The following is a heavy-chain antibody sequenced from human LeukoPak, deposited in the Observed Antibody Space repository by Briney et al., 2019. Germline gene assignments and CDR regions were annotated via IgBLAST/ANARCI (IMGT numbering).Heavy chain of an antibody. CDR1: GYSISSGYY. V-gene: IGHV4-38-2*02. D-gene: IGHD2-2*01. J-gene: IGHJ5*02. Sequence: SETLSLTCTVSGYSISSGYYWSWIRQPPGKGLEWIGEINHSGSTNYNPSLKSRVTISVDTSKNQFSLKLSSVTAADTAVYYCARHAIVVVPAAIVNWFDPWGQGTLVTVSS. CDR3: ARHAIVVVPAAIVNWFDP. CDR2: INHSGST.